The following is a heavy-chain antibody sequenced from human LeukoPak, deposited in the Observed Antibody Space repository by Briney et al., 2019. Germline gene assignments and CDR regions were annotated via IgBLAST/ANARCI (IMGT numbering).Heavy chain of an antibody. CDR2: IYYSGST. J-gene: IGHJ4*02. V-gene: IGHV4-31*11. D-gene: IGHD3-3*01. Sequence: TLSLTCAVYGGSYSGYYWSWIRRHPGKGLEWIGYIYYSGSTYYNPSLKSRVTISVDTSKNQFSLKLSSVTAADTAVYYCARFGYYDFWSGFDYWGQGTLVTVSS. CDR3: ARFGYYDFWSGFDY. CDR1: GGSYSGYY.